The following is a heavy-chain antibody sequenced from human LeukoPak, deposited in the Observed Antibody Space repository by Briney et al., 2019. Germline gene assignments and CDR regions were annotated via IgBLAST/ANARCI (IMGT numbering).Heavy chain of an antibody. CDR3: ARAGRWEGRPHAFDI. Sequence: SETLSLTCTVSGGSISSYYWSWIRQPPGKGLEWIGYIYYSGITNYNPSLKSRVTISVDTSKSQFSLKLSSVTAADTALYYCARAGRWEGRPHAFDIWGQGTMVTVSS. J-gene: IGHJ3*02. CDR1: GGSISSYY. V-gene: IGHV4-59*01. CDR2: IYYSGIT. D-gene: IGHD1-26*01.